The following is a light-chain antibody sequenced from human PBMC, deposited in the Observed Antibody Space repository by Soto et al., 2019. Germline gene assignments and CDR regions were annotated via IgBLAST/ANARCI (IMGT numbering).Light chain of an antibody. J-gene: IGKJ2*01. CDR1: QSLVYADGNTY. Sequence: DVVMTQSPLSLPVTLGQSASISCTSSQSLVYADGNTYLNWLQQRPGQSPRRLIYKVFNRDSGVPDRFSGSASGSEFTLTISRVEAEDVGVYYCMQGTHWPPMYTFGQGTKVDIK. CDR2: KVF. CDR3: MQGTHWPPMYT. V-gene: IGKV2-30*01.